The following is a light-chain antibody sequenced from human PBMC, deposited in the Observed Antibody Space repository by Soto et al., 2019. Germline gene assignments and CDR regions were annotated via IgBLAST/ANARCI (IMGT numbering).Light chain of an antibody. J-gene: IGLJ1*01. CDR1: SRDIGSYNR. V-gene: IGLV2-18*02. CDR3: SSYTSSSTFYV. CDR2: EVS. Sequence: SVLTQPPSVSGSPGQSFTISCTGTSRDIGSYNRVSWYQQPPCTAPKLMIYEVSNRPSGVPDRFSGSKSGNTASLTISGLQAEEEADYYCSSYTSSSTFYVFGTETKVTVL.